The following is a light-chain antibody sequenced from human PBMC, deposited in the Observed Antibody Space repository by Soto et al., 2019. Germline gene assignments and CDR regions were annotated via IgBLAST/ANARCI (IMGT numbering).Light chain of an antibody. CDR2: DVT. CDR3: ASYTSGTSWV. Sequence: QSALTQPASVSGSPGQSITISCTGTSSDVAGYTYVSWYQHHPGKAPKLMIYDVTNRPSGVSNRFSGSKSGNTASLTISGLQAEDEADYYCASYTSGTSWVFGGGTKLTVL. J-gene: IGLJ3*02. V-gene: IGLV2-14*03. CDR1: SSDVAGYTY.